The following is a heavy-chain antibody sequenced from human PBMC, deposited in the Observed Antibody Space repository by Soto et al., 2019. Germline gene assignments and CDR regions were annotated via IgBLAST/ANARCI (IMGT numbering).Heavy chain of an antibody. CDR3: VRPRYDASGTPFDY. V-gene: IGHV3-74*01. D-gene: IGHD3-22*01. J-gene: IGHJ4*02. Sequence: EVQLVESGGGLVQPGGSLRLSCAASGFTFSSYWMHWVRQAPGKGLVWVSQIDGDGRITTYTDSVKGRFTISRDNAQNTLYLQLNSLRAEDSAIYYCVRPRYDASGTPFDYWGQGTLVTVSS. CDR1: GFTFSSYW. CDR2: IDGDGRIT.